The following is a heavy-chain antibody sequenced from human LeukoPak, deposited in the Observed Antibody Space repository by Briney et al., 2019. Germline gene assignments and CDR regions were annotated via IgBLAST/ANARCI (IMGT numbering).Heavy chain of an antibody. CDR1: GGSFSGYY. J-gene: IGHJ4*02. D-gene: IGHD2/OR15-2a*01. CDR3: ASLLTYVTMDY. Sequence: PSETLSLTCAVYGGSFSGYYWSWIRQPPGKGLEWIGEINHSGSTNYNPSLKSRVTISVDTSKNQFSLQLSSVTAADTAVYYCASLLTYVTMDYWGQGTLVTVSS. CDR2: INHSGST. V-gene: IGHV4-34*01.